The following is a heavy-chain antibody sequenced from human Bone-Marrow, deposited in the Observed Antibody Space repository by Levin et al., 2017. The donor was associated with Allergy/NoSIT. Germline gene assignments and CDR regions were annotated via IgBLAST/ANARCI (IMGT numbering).Heavy chain of an antibody. Sequence: PGGSLRLSCAASGFTFSSYAMHWVRQAPGKGLEWVAVISYDGSNKYYADSVKGRSTISRDNSKNTLYLQMNSLRAEDTAVYYCARGGDIVVVPAPFDYWGQGTLVTVSS. CDR2: ISYDGSNK. D-gene: IGHD2-2*01. J-gene: IGHJ4*02. CDR1: GFTFSSYA. V-gene: IGHV3-30-3*01. CDR3: ARGGDIVVVPAPFDY.